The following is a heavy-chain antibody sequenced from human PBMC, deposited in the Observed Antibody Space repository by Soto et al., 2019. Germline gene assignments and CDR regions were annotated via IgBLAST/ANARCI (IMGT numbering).Heavy chain of an antibody. J-gene: IGHJ4*02. CDR3: AKVDTVTLSESGYYFDY. D-gene: IGHD4-17*01. CDR1: GFTFDDYA. V-gene: IGHV3-9*01. Sequence: GGSLRLSCAASGFTFDDYAMHWVRQAPGKGLEWVSGISWNSGSIGYADSVKGRFTISRDNAKNSLYLQMNSLRAEDTALYYCAKVDTVTLSESGYYFDYWGQGTLVTVSP. CDR2: ISWNSGSI.